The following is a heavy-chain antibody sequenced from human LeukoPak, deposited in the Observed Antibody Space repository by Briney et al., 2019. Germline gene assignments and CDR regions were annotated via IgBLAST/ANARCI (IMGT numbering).Heavy chain of an antibody. Sequence: SETLSLTCTVSGDSISSNYWSWIRQPAGKGLEWIGYIYYSGSTNYNPSLKSRVTISVDTSKNQFSLKLSSVTAADTAVYYCAREETVEMATIHWGQGTLVTVSS. J-gene: IGHJ4*02. D-gene: IGHD5-24*01. CDR3: AREETVEMATIH. CDR1: GDSISSNY. CDR2: IYYSGST. V-gene: IGHV4-59*01.